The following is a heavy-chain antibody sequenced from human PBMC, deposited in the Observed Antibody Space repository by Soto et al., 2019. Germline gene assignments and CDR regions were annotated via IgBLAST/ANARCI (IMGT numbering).Heavy chain of an antibody. J-gene: IGHJ4*02. Sequence: EVQLVESGGGLVQPGGSLRLSCAASGFTFRNYWMTWVRQAPGKGLEWVAKINQVGNDIHYVESVKGRFTISRDNAKNTLYLQMNSLRAEDTAVYHCVRDRRDGELGGYWGQGTLVTVSS. CDR1: GFTFRNYW. CDR2: INQVGNDI. V-gene: IGHV3-7*04. D-gene: IGHD1-7*01. CDR3: VRDRRDGELGGY.